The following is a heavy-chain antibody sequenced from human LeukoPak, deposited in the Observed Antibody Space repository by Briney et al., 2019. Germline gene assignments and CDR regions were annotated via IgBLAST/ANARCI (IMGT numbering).Heavy chain of an antibody. CDR2: ISSSSSYI. D-gene: IGHD1-20*01. V-gene: IGHV3-21*01. Sequence: GGSLRLSCAASGFTFSSYSMNWVRQAPGKGLEWVSSISSSSSYIYYADSVKGRFTISRDNAKNSLYLQMNSLRAEDTAVYYCARVNGRRGYNWNDVDDHWGQGTLVTVSS. J-gene: IGHJ4*02. CDR1: GFTFSSYS. CDR3: ARVNGRRGYNWNDVDDH.